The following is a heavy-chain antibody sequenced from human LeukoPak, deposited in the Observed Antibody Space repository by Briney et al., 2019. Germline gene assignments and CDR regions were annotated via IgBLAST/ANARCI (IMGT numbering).Heavy chain of an antibody. Sequence: PGGSLRLSCAASGFTFSSYWMSWVRQAPGKGLEWVSGIFWNGGGIEYADSVKGRFTISRDNAKNSLYLQMNSLRIEDTALYYCAKENTPGGFDYWGQGTLVTVSS. CDR3: AKENTPGGFDY. V-gene: IGHV3-20*04. J-gene: IGHJ4*02. CDR1: GFTFSSYW. D-gene: IGHD1-1*01. CDR2: IFWNGGGI.